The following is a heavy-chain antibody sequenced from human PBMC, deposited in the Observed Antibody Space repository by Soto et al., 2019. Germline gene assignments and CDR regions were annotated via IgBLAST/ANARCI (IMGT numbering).Heavy chain of an antibody. CDR1: GYTFTSYY. Sequence: QVQLVQSGAGVKKPGASVKVSCKASGYTFTSYYMHWVRQAPGQGLEWMGTINPSGGSTNYAQKFQGRVTMTTDTSTSTVYMESSSLRSEDTAVYYCARGGYNWNDAISDYWGQGTLVTVSS. CDR3: ARGGYNWNDAISDY. J-gene: IGHJ4*02. V-gene: IGHV1-46*03. CDR2: INPSGGST. D-gene: IGHD1-1*01.